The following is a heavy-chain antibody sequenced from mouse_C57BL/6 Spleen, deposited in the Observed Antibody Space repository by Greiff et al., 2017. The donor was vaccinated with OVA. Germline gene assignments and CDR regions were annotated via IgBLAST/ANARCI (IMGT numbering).Heavy chain of an antibody. V-gene: IGHV1-61*01. D-gene: IGHD2-4*01. CDR2: IYPSDSET. CDR3: ARRGGYDYDDWYFDV. Sequence: QVQLQQPGAELVRPGSSVKLSCKASGYTFTSYWMDWVKQRPGQGLEWIGNIYPSDSETHYNQKFKDKATLTVDKSSSTAYMQLSSLTSEDSAVYYCARRGGYDYDDWYFDVWGTGTTVTVSS. J-gene: IGHJ1*03. CDR1: GYTFTSYW.